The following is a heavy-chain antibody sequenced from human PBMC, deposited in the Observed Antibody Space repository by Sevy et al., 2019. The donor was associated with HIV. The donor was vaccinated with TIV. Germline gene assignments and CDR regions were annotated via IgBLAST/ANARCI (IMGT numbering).Heavy chain of an antibody. Sequence: GGSLRLSCVASGFPFNYYAMNWVRQAPGKGLEWILYINSDSDTMYYGDSVKGRFTISRDNAKNSLYLQMNSLGDEDTAVYYCAREGGTYYDTSGYPYLLEAGFDYWGQGTLVTVSS. CDR3: AREGGTYYDTSGYPYLLEAGFDY. CDR2: INSDSDTM. D-gene: IGHD3-22*01. J-gene: IGHJ4*02. V-gene: IGHV3-48*02. CDR1: GFPFNYYA.